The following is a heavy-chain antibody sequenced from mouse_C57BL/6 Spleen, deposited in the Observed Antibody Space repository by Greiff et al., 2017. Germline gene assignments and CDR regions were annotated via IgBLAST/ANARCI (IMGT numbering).Heavy chain of an antibody. J-gene: IGHJ2*01. Sequence: VQLQQSGPELVKPGASVKISCKASGYAFSSSWMNWVKQRPGKGLEWIGRISPGGGDTNYNGKFKGQATLTADKSSSTAYMKLSSLTSEDSAVYFCARGGYYGTLDYWGQGTTLTVSS. D-gene: IGHD1-1*01. CDR3: ARGGYYGTLDY. CDR1: GYAFSSSW. CDR2: ISPGGGDT. V-gene: IGHV1-82*01.